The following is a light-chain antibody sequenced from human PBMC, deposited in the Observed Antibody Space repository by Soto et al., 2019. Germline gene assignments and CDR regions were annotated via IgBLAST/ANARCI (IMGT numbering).Light chain of an antibody. Sequence: QSALTQPASESGSPGQSITISCTGTRSDVGGYDYVSWYQQHPGKAPKLMIYEVTNRPSGVSNRFSGSKSDNTASLTISGLQAEDEADYYCSSYTSVSTHVFGTGTKVTVL. J-gene: IGLJ1*01. CDR1: RSDVGGYDY. V-gene: IGLV2-14*01. CDR3: SSYTSVSTHV. CDR2: EVT.